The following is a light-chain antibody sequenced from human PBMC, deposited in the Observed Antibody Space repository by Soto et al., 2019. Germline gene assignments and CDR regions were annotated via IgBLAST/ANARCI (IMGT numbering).Light chain of an antibody. J-gene: IGKJ5*01. CDR1: QGVSRH. V-gene: IGKV3-11*01. CDR2: DAT. Sequence: EIVLTQYPGTLSLSPGERATLSCRASQGVSRHLAWYQQKPGQAPRLLIYDATTRATGIPARFSGSGSGTDFTLTISSLEPKDFAVYYCQQRRNWPITFGQGTRLEIK. CDR3: QQRRNWPIT.